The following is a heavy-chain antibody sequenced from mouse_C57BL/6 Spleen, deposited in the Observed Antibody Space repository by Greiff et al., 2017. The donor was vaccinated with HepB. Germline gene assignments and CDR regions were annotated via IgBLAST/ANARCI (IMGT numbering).Heavy chain of an antibody. V-gene: IGHV1-81*01. Sequence: QVQLQQSGAELARPGASVKLSCKASGYTFTSYGISWVKQRTGQGLEWIGEIYPRSGNTYYNEKFKGKATLTADKSSSTAYMELRSRTSEDSAVYFCARSSLYYGSSYWYFDVWGTGTTVTVSS. CDR1: GYTFTSYG. D-gene: IGHD1-1*01. CDR2: IYPRSGNT. J-gene: IGHJ1*03. CDR3: ARSSLYYGSSYWYFDV.